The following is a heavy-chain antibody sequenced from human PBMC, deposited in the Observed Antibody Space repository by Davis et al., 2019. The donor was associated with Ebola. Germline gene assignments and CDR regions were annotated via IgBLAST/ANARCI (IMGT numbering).Heavy chain of an antibody. D-gene: IGHD2/OR15-2a*01. V-gene: IGHV1-18*04. Sequence: AASVKVSCKASGYTFTSYGITWVRQAPGQGLEWMGWINPHNGNTNYAQKLQGRVTMTTDTSTSTAYMELRSLRSDDTAVYYCARDLLVSPIDYWGQGTLVTVSS. CDR2: INPHNGNT. CDR3: ARDLLVSPIDY. CDR1: GYTFTSYG. J-gene: IGHJ4*02.